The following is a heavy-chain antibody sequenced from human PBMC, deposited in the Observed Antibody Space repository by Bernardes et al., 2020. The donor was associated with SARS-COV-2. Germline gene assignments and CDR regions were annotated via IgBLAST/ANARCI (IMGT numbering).Heavy chain of an antibody. CDR3: ARFPDWYQLLYYYMDV. V-gene: IGHV3-21*01. J-gene: IGHJ6*03. D-gene: IGHD2-2*01. CDR2: ISSSSSYI. Sequence: GSLRLSCAASGFTFSSYSMNWVRQAPGKGLEWVSSISSSSSYIYYTDPVKGRFTITRDNAKNSLYLQMNSLRAEDTAVYYCARFPDWYQLLYYYMDVWGKGTTVTVSS. CDR1: GFTFSSYS.